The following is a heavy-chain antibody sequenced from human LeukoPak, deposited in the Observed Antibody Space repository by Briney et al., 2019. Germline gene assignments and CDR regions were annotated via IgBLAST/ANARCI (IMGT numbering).Heavy chain of an antibody. CDR3: ARSDGVARSGYYHPYYFDY. CDR1: GGTFSSYT. V-gene: IGHV1-69*02. J-gene: IGHJ4*02. D-gene: IGHD3-3*01. Sequence: SVKVSCKASGGTFSSYTISWVRQAPGQGLEWMGRIIPILGIANYAQKFQGRVTITADKSTSTAYMELSSLRSEDTAVYYCARSDGVARSGYYHPYYFDYWGQGTQVTVSS. CDR2: IIPILGIA.